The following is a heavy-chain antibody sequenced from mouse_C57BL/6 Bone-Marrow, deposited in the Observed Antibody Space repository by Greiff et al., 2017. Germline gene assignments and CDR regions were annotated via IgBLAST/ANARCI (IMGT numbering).Heavy chain of an antibody. CDR3: AREYYYGSKGY. D-gene: IGHD1-1*01. CDR1: GYAFSSSW. CDR2: IYPGDGDT. J-gene: IGHJ2*01. Sequence: VQLVESGPELVKPGASVKISCKASGYAFSSSWMNWVKQRPGKGLEWIGRIYPGDGDTNYNGKFKGKATLTADKSSSTAYMQLSSLTSEDSAVYFCAREYYYGSKGYWGQGTTLTVSS. V-gene: IGHV1-82*01.